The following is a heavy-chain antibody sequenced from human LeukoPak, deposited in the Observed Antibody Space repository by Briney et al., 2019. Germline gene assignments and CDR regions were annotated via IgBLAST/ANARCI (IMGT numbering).Heavy chain of an antibody. CDR2: IIHSGST. Sequence: PSVTLSLICAVYGGSFSDYYWSWIRQPPGEGREWIGEIIHSGSTYYNPSLKRRVTISIDTSKQQFSLKLNSVTAADTAVYYCARGGYGSGTYYNYWGQGTLVTVSS. CDR3: ARGGYGSGTYYNY. CDR1: GGSFSDYY. J-gene: IGHJ4*02. D-gene: IGHD3-10*01. V-gene: IGHV4-34*01.